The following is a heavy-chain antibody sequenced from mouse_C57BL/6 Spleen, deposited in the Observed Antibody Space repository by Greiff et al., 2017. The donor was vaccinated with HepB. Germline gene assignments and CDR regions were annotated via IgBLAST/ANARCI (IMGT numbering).Heavy chain of an antibody. Sequence: VQLQQPGTELVKPGASVKLSCKASGYTFTSYWMHWVKQRPGQGLEWIGNINPSNGGTNYNEKFKSKATLTVDKSSSTAYMQLSSLTSEDSAVYYGARSARYYYGSSYGGSFDYWGQGTTLTVSS. J-gene: IGHJ2*01. V-gene: IGHV1-53*01. CDR1: GYTFTSYW. D-gene: IGHD1-1*01. CDR3: ARSARYYYGSSYGGSFDY. CDR2: INPSNGGT.